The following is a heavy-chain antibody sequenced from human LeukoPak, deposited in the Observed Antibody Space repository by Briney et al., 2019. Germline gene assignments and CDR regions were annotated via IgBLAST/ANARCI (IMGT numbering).Heavy chain of an antibody. D-gene: IGHD3-16*01. CDR3: AAESPYGPRVDY. Sequence: SVKVSCKASGYTLTGYYMHWVRQAPGQGLEWIGWIVVGSGNTNYAQKFQERVTITRDMSTSTAYMELSSLRSEDTAVYYCAAESPYGPRVDYWGQGTLVTVSS. J-gene: IGHJ4*02. CDR1: GYTLTGYY. V-gene: IGHV1-58*02. CDR2: IVVGSGNT.